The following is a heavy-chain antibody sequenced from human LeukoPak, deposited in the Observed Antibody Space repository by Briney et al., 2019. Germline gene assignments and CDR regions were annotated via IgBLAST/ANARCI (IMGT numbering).Heavy chain of an antibody. J-gene: IGHJ3*02. CDR1: GGSISSSSYY. V-gene: IGHV4-39*01. Sequence: NPSQTLSLTCTVSGGSISSSSYYWGWVRQPPGKNLEWIGTIYYSGNTYYNPSLKSRVIISVDTSKNQFSLKMSSVTAADTAVYYCARRSIAMAGTTFNIWGQGTMVTVSS. CDR2: IYYSGNT. CDR3: ARRSIAMAGTTFNI. D-gene: IGHD6-19*01.